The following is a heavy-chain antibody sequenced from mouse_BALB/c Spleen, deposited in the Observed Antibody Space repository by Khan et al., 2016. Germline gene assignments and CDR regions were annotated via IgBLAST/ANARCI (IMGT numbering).Heavy chain of an antibody. CDR2: ISYSGST. Sequence: EVKLHESGPGLVKPSQSLSLTCTVTGYSITSDYAWNWIRQFPGNKLEWMGYISYSGSTSYNPSLKSRISITRDTSKNQFFLQLNSVTTEDTAKCCCARCYYGGSYWYFDDWGAGTTVTVSS. J-gene: IGHJ1*01. V-gene: IGHV3-2*02. CDR3: ARCYYGGSYWYFDD. D-gene: IGHD1-1*01. CDR1: GYSITSDYA.